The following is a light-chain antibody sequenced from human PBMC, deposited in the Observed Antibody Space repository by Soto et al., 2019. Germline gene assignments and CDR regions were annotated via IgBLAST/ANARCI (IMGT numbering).Light chain of an antibody. J-gene: IGLJ3*02. Sequence: QTVVTQEPSFSVSPGGTVTLTCGLTSGSVSSSLYPSWYQQTPGQARRTLIYGTNTRSSGVPDRFSGSILGKKAALTITGAQADDESDYDCVLYMGSGIWVFGGGTQLTVL. CDR3: VLYMGSGIWV. CDR1: SGSVSSSLY. CDR2: GTN. V-gene: IGLV8-61*01.